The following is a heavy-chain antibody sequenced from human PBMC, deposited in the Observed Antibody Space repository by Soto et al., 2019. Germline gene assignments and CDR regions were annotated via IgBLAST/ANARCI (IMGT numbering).Heavy chain of an antibody. CDR1: GGSFSGVY. CDR2: ISHSGST. Sequence: SETLSLTCAVYGGSFSGVYWSWIRQPPGKGLEWIGEISHSGSTNYSPSLKSRVTISVDTSKNQFSLKLSSVTAADTAVYYCARGWGRLFDYWGQGTLVTVSS. J-gene: IGHJ4*02. V-gene: IGHV4-34*01. CDR3: ARGWGRLFDY. D-gene: IGHD7-27*01.